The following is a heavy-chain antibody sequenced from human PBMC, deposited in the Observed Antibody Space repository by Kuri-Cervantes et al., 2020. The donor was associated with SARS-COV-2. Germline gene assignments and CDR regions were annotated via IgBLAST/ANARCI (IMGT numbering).Heavy chain of an antibody. V-gene: IGHV3-21*01. Sequence: GESLKIPCAASGFTFDDYAMHWVRRAPGKGLEWVASISHASVYIRYADSVKGRLTISRDNAKNSLFLQMNSLRAEDTAVYYCSRDSTVACTGFGDWGRGTLVTVSS. CDR1: GFTFDDYA. D-gene: IGHD6-19*01. CDR2: ISHASVYI. CDR3: SRDSTVACTGFGD. J-gene: IGHJ4*02.